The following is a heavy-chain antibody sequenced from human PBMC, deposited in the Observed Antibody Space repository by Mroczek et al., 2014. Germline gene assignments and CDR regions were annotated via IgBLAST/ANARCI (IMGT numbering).Heavy chain of an antibody. V-gene: IGHV4-4*07. CDR2: IYTSGST. Sequence: QVQLQESGPGLVKPSETLSLTCTVSGGSISSYYWSWIRQPAGKGLEWIGRIYTSGSTNYNPSLKSRVTMSVDTSKNQFSLKLSSVTAADTAVYYCARDRQPYGSGSYYNGDDAFDIWGQGTMVTVSS. CDR3: ARDRQPYGSGSYYNGDDAFDI. CDR1: GGSISSYY. J-gene: IGHJ3*02. D-gene: IGHD3-10*01.